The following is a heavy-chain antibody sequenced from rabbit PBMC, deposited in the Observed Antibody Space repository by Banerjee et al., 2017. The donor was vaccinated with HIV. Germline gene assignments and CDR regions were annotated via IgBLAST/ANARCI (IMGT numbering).Heavy chain of an antibody. D-gene: IGHD4-1*01. CDR1: GFTIRSSYW. J-gene: IGHJ4*01. Sequence: QEQLEESGGDLVKPEGSLTLTCTASGFTIRSSYWICWVRQAPGKGPEWIACIDVGSSGNTYYASWAKGRFTISKASSTTVTLQLNSLTAADTATYFCARDLAGAIGWNYNLWGQGTLVTVS. CDR3: ARDLAGAIGWNYNL. CDR2: IDVGSSGNT. V-gene: IGHV1S45*01.